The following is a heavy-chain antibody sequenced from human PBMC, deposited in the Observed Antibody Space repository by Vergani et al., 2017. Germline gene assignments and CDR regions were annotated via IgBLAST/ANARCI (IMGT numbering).Heavy chain of an antibody. Sequence: QVQLVQSGAEVKKPGSSVKVSCKASGGTFSSYAISWVRQAPGQGLEWMGGIIPIFGTANYAQKFQGRVTITADESTSTAYMELSSLRSEDTAVYYCASGGGYYYGSGSYTFDYWGQGTLVTVSS. V-gene: IGHV1-69*12. CDR2: IIPIFGTA. D-gene: IGHD3-10*01. J-gene: IGHJ4*02. CDR1: GGTFSSYA. CDR3: ASGGGYYYGSGSYTFDY.